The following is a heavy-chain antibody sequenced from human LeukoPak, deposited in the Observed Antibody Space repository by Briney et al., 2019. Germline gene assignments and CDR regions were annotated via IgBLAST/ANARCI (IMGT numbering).Heavy chain of an antibody. J-gene: IGHJ4*02. V-gene: IGHV3-23*01. CDR1: GFTFSSYG. CDR2: ISGSGGRI. CDR3: AKSIVNSGTYIPFDY. D-gene: IGHD1-26*01. Sequence: PGGTLRLSCAASGFTFSSYGMSWVRQAPGKGLEWVSTISGSGGRIYYADSVKGRFTISRDNSKNTLYLQMNSLRAEDTAVYYCAKSIVNSGTYIPFDYWGQGTLVTVSS.